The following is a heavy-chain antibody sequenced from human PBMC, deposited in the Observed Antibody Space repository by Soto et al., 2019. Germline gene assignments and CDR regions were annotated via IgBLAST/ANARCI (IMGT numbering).Heavy chain of an antibody. CDR3: ASEEVDYGNMFRYTGLDV. D-gene: IGHD4-17*01. CDR2: IGDRGIYM. J-gene: IGHJ6*02. V-gene: IGHV3-21*01. Sequence: LGGSLRLSCAASGFSLRPYTVTWVRQAPGKGLEWVSSIGDRGIYMHYADSVKGRFTISRDNARNLVFLQMVRLRADGTAVYYCASEEVDYGNMFRYTGLDVWGQGTTVTVSS. CDR1: GFSLRPYT.